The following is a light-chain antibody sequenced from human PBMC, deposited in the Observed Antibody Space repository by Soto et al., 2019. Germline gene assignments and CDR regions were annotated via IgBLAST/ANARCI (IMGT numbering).Light chain of an antibody. CDR2: GAS. CDR3: QQWGSSSWT. J-gene: IGKJ1*01. V-gene: IGKV3-20*01. Sequence: EIVLTQSPGTLSLSPGERATLSCRASQSVSSTYLAWHQQKPGQAPRLLIYGASTRATGIPDRFSGSGSGTDFTLTISRLEPEDFAVYYCQQWGSSSWTFGQGTKVEIK. CDR1: QSVSSTY.